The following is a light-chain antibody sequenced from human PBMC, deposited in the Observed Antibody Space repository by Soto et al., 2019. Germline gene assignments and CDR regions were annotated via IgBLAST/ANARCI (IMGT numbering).Light chain of an antibody. CDR3: QQYGSSRWT. CDR2: GAS. V-gene: IGKV3-20*01. CDR1: QSVSSTY. J-gene: IGKJ1*01. Sequence: EIVLTQSPGTLSLSPGERATLSCRASQSVSSTYLAWYQQNRGQAPRLLIYGASSRAPGIPDRLSGSGSGTDFALTISRLEPEDFAVYYCQQYGSSRWTFGQGTKVDIK.